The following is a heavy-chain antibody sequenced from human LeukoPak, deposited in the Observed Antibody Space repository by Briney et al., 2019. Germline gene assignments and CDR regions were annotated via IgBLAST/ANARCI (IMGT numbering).Heavy chain of an antibody. Sequence: GGSLRLSCAASGFTFSSYSMNWVRQAPGKGLEWVSSISSSSSYIYYADSVKGRFTISRDNAKNSLYLQMNSLRAEDTAVYYCASPDYGDSFFDYWGQGTLLTVSS. J-gene: IGHJ4*02. CDR2: ISSSSSYI. D-gene: IGHD4-17*01. V-gene: IGHV3-21*01. CDR1: GFTFSSYS. CDR3: ASPDYGDSFFDY.